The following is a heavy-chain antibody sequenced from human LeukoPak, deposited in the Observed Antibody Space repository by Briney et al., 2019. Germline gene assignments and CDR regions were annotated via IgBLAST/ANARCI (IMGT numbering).Heavy chain of an antibody. J-gene: IGHJ4*02. CDR1: GFTFSSYW. V-gene: IGHV3-7*03. CDR3: AKDPVAGSN. Sequence: GGSLRLSCVASGFTFSSYWMSWVRQAPGKGLEWVANIKQDGSEKYYVDSVKGRFTISRDNAKNSLYLQMNSLRAEDTALYYCAKDPVAGSNWGQGTLVTVSS. CDR2: IKQDGSEK. D-gene: IGHD6-13*01.